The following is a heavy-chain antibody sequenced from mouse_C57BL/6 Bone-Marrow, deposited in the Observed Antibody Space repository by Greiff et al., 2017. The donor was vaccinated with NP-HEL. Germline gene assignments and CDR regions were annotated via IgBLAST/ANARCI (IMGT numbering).Heavy chain of an antibody. CDR3: TTEGLRLDY. CDR2: IDPENGDT. Sequence: DVQLQESGAELVRPGASVKLSCTASGFNIKDDYMHWVKQRPEQGLEWIGWIDPENGDTEYASKFQGKATITADTSSNTAYLQLSSLTSEDTAVYYCTTEGLRLDYWGQGTTLTVSS. CDR1: GFNIKDDY. D-gene: IGHD2-4*01. J-gene: IGHJ2*01. V-gene: IGHV14-4*01.